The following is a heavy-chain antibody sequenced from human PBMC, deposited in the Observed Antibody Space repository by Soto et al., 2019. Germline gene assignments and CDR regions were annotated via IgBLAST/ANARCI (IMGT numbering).Heavy chain of an antibody. CDR3: AHSAEITMIVPSDWSFDL. V-gene: IGHV1-69*02. CDR1: GGTFSSYT. CDR2: IIPILGIA. Sequence: QVQLVQSGAEVKKPGSSVKVSCKASGGTFSSYTISWVRQAPGQGLEWMGRIIPILGIANYAQKFQGRVPISADKSTSTAYMELSSLRSEDTAVYYCAHSAEITMIVPSDWSFDLWGRGTLVTVSS. J-gene: IGHJ2*01. D-gene: IGHD3-22*01.